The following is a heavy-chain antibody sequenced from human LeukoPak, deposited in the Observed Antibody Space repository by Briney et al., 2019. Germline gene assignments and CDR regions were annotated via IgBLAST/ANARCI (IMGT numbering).Heavy chain of an antibody. Sequence: ASVKVSCKASGYTFTGYYMQWVRQAPGQGLEWMGIINPSGGSTSYAQKFQGRVTMTRDTSTSTVYMELSSLRSEDTAVYYCARDRVVPAAPATAGAFDIWGQGTMVTVSS. CDR2: INPSGGST. CDR3: ARDRVVPAAPATAGAFDI. CDR1: GYTFTGYY. V-gene: IGHV1-46*01. D-gene: IGHD2-2*01. J-gene: IGHJ3*02.